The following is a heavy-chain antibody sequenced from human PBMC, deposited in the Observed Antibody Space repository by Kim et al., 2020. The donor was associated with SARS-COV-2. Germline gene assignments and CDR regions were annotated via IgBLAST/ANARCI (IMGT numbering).Heavy chain of an antibody. CDR3: ARHKRDISAWDYYFDL. J-gene: IGHJ2*01. Sequence: GESLKISCKVSGFIFTNYWIGWVRQMPGKGLEWMGIIYPGDSDTRYSPSLKGRVTISADKSISTAYLQWSSLRASDTAIYYCARHKRDISAWDYYFDLWG. CDR1: GFIFTNYW. CDR2: IYPGDSDT. D-gene: IGHD1-7*01. V-gene: IGHV5-51*01.